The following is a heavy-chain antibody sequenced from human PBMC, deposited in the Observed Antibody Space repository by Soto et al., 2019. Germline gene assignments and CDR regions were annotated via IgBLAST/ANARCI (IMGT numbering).Heavy chain of an antibody. V-gene: IGHV1-3*01. CDR2: INACNGNT. CDR1: GYTFTSYA. Sequence: QVQLVQSGAEVKKPGASVKVSCKASGYTFTSYAMHWARQAPGQRLEWMGWINACNGNTKYAQKFQGRVTMTRYTTANTADMKLSRLSSEDTAVYDMVSVNVVPTPQDDWGQGTMVTVSS. D-gene: IGHD2-15*01. CDR3: VSVNVVPTPQDD. J-gene: IGHJ4*02.